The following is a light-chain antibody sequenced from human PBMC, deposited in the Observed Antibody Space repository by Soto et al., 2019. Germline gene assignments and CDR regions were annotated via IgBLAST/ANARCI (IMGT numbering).Light chain of an antibody. Sequence: QSVLTQQPSASGTPWQRVTISGSGRNRNIGSNYVYWYRHLPRTAPKLLIYNNNRRPSGVPGRFSGAKSGTSASLAISGLQSEDEADYYCAAWDDSLDGYVFGTGTKV. CDR3: AAWDDSLDGYV. CDR2: NNN. V-gene: IGLV1-44*01. CDR1: NRNIGSNY. J-gene: IGLJ1*01.